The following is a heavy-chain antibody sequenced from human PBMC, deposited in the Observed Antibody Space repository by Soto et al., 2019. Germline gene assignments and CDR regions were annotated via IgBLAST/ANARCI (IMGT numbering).Heavy chain of an antibody. Sequence: VQLVESGGGVVQPGRSLRLSCAASGFTFSDYAMHWVRQAPGKGLEWVAVVSHDGRNTHYADSVKGRFTISRDSPKNTVSLEMPSLRAEDTAVYYCAKGGRQWLVTSDFNYWGQGALVTVSS. CDR1: GFTFSDYA. CDR3: AKGGRQWLVTSDFNY. D-gene: IGHD6-19*01. J-gene: IGHJ4*02. CDR2: VSHDGRNT. V-gene: IGHV3-30*18.